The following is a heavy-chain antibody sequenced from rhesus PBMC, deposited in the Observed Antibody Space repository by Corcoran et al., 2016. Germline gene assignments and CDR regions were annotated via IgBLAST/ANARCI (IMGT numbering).Heavy chain of an antibody. Sequence: QVTLKESGPALVKPTQTLTLTCPFSGFSLLTLGMAVGWIRQTPGKALEWLSSIYWDDDKYYSTSLKSRLTSSKDTSKNQVVRTMTNMDPVDTATYYCARGGSWSILLPDYWGQGVLVTVSS. CDR3: ARGGSWSILLPDY. CDR2: IYWDDDK. D-gene: IGHD6-13*01. J-gene: IGHJ4*01. CDR1: GFSLLTLGMA. V-gene: IGHV2S1*01.